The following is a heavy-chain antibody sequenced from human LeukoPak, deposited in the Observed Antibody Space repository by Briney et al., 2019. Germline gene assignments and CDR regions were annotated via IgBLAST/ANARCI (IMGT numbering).Heavy chain of an antibody. CDR3: ARAAAAGYNWFDP. CDR2: ISWNSGSI. CDR1: GFTFDDYA. V-gene: IGHV3-9*01. J-gene: IGHJ5*02. Sequence: PGRSLRPSCAASGFTFDDYAMHWVRQAPGKGLEWVSGISWNSGSIGYADSVKGRFTISRDNAKNSLYLQMNSLRAEDTALYYCARAAAAGYNWFDPWGQGTLVTVSS. D-gene: IGHD6-13*01.